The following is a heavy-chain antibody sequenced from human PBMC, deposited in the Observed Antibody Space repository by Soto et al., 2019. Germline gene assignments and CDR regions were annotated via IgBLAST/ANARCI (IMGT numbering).Heavy chain of an antibody. CDR1: GFTFSSFW. J-gene: IGHJ4*02. V-gene: IGHV3-7*01. CDR3: AAGFPPEY. CDR2: IKGDGSGK. D-gene: IGHD3-10*01. Sequence: EVQLVESGGGLVQPGGSLKLSCAASGFTFSSFWMNWVRQAPGKGLEWVADIKGDGSGKYYVDSVKGRFTISRDNAKNSIYLEMNSLRTVDTAVYYCAAGFPPEYWGQETLVTAS.